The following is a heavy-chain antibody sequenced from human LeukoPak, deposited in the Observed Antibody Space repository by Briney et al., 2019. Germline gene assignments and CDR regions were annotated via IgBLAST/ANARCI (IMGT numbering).Heavy chain of an antibody. Sequence: GGSLRLSCAASGFTFSDYEMNWVRQAPGKGLEWLSHISISGTTIHYADSVKGRFTISRDNAKNSVYLQMNSLRAEDTAVYYCAKVHSSGSYYYYYYMDVWGKGTTVTISS. CDR2: ISISGTTI. V-gene: IGHV3-48*03. CDR3: AKVHSSGSYYYYYYMDV. CDR1: GFTFSDYE. D-gene: IGHD6-25*01. J-gene: IGHJ6*03.